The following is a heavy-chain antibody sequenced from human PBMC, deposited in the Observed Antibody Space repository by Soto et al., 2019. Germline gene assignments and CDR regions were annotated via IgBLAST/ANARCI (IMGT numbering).Heavy chain of an antibody. CDR3: ARDDLSFGWGRQNFEF. J-gene: IGHJ4*02. D-gene: IGHD3-10*01. CDR1: GGTFTSHT. V-gene: IGHV1-69*08. Sequence: QVQLVQSGSEVKKPGSSVKVSCKASGGTFTSHTFNWVRQAPGQGLEWMGRVIPLLNIKNYAQIFQGRLTINADISADTSYMELGSLPSDDSAVYFCARDDLSFGWGRQNFEFWGRGTLVTVSS. CDR2: VIPLLNIK.